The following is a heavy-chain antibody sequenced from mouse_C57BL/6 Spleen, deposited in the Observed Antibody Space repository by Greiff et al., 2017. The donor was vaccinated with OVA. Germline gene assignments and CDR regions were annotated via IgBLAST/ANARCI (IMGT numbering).Heavy chain of an antibody. Sequence: EVQLQQSGPGLVKPSQSLSLTCSVTGYSITSGYYWNWIRQFPGNILEWMGYISYDGSNNYNPSLKNRISITRDTSKNQFFLKLNSVTTEDTATYYCARDSSGLYYFDYWGQGTTLTVSS. CDR2: ISYDGSN. CDR1: GYSITSGYY. D-gene: IGHD3-2*02. CDR3: ARDSSGLYYFDY. J-gene: IGHJ2*01. V-gene: IGHV3-6*01.